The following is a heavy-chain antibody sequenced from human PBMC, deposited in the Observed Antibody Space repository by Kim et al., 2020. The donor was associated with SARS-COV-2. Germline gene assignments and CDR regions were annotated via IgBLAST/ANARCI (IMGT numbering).Heavy chain of an antibody. CDR3: ARDLGYTYLDY. J-gene: IGHJ4*02. Sequence: GGSLRLSCAASGFTFNTYWMHWVRQAPGKGLVWVATIKGDGSISTYADSVKGRFTISRDNAKNTLYLQINSLRVEDTALYYCARDLGYTYLDYWGQGTLFTVS. V-gene: IGHV3-74*03. CDR2: IKGDGSIS. D-gene: IGHD5-12*01. CDR1: GFTFNTYW.